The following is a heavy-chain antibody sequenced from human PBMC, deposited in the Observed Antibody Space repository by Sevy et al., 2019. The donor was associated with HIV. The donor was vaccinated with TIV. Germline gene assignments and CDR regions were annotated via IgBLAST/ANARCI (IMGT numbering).Heavy chain of an antibody. Sequence: SETLSLTCAVYGGSFSGYYWSWIRQPPGKGLEWIGEINHSGSTNYNPSLKSRVTISVDTSKNQFSLKLSSVTAADTAVYYCARGRGGGDIVVVPATIYYFDYWGQGTLVTVSS. D-gene: IGHD2-2*01. CDR2: INHSGST. V-gene: IGHV4-34*01. CDR1: GGSFSGYY. CDR3: ARGRGGGDIVVVPATIYYFDY. J-gene: IGHJ4*02.